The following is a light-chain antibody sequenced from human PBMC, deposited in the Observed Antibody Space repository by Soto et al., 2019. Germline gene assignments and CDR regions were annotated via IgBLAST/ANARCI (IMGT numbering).Light chain of an antibody. CDR1: QTVINN. J-gene: IGKJ1*01. CDR3: QHYNNRPPT. V-gene: IGKV3-15*01. CDR2: GAS. Sequence: EAVMTQSPATLSVSPGERATLSCRASQTVINNLAWYQQRPGQAPRLLIYGASTRAAGIPARFSGSGSGTEFTLTISSLESEDFAVYYCQHYNNRPPTFGRGTKVEIK.